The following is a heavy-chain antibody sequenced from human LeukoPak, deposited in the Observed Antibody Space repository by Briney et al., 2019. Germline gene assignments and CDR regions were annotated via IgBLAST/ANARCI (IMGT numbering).Heavy chain of an antibody. Sequence: SVKVSCKASGGTFSSYAISWVRQAPGQGLEWMGGIIPIFGTANYAQKFQGRATITTDESTSTAYMELSSLRSEDTAVYYCASGSPGYSSSWQPDAFDIWGQGTMVTVSS. CDR1: GGTFSSYA. J-gene: IGHJ3*02. V-gene: IGHV1-69*05. CDR2: IIPIFGTA. CDR3: ASGSPGYSSSWQPDAFDI. D-gene: IGHD6-13*01.